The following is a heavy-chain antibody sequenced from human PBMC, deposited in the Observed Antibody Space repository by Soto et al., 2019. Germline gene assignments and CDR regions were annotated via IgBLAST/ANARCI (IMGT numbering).Heavy chain of an antibody. CDR1: GFTFSSYS. J-gene: IGHJ6*02. CDR3: ARAAYYYYGVDV. Sequence: PGGSLRLSCAASGFTFSSYSMNWVRQAPGKGLEWVSSISSSSSYIYYADSVKGRFTISRDNAKNSLYPQMNSLRAEDTAVYYCARAAYYYYGVDVRGQGTTVTVSS. CDR2: ISSSSSYI. V-gene: IGHV3-21*01.